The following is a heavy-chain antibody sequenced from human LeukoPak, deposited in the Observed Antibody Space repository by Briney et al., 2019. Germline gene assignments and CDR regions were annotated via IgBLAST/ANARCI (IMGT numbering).Heavy chain of an antibody. CDR1: GFAFNFYW. D-gene: IGHD3-10*01. Sequence: EGSLRLSCAASGFAFNFYWMTWVRQAPGKGLEWVANIKEDGSEKYYVDSVKGRFTISRDNAKNSLYLQMNSLRAEDTAMYYCARGGHYYFDYWGQGTLVTVSS. V-gene: IGHV3-7*05. CDR2: IKEDGSEK. CDR3: ARGGHYYFDY. J-gene: IGHJ4*02.